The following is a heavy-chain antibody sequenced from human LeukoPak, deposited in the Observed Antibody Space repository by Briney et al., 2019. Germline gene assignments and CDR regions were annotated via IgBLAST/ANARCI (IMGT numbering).Heavy chain of an antibody. CDR2: INSDGSST. D-gene: IGHD2-15*01. V-gene: IGHV3-74*01. Sequence: PGGSLRLSCAASGFTFSSYWMHWVPQAPGKGLVWVSRINSDGSSTSYADSVKGRFTISRDNAKNTPYLQMNSLRAEDTAVYYCAREEVSFAAKGYWGQGTLVTVSS. J-gene: IGHJ4*02. CDR3: AREEVSFAAKGY. CDR1: GFTFSSYW.